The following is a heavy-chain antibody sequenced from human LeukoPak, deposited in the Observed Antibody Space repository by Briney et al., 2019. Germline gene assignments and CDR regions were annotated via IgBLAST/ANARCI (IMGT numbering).Heavy chain of an antibody. CDR2: IKQDGSEK. V-gene: IGHV3-7*01. J-gene: IGHJ4*02. CDR1: VFTFSSYW. CDR3: TRDTGCSGGTCYSFYDY. Sequence: PGGSLRLSCASSVFTFSSYWMTWVRQAPGKGLEGVADIKQDGSEKYVDSVKGRFTISRDNAKNSLYLQMNSLRAEDTAVYYCTRDTGCSGGTCYSFYDYWGPGTLVTVSS. D-gene: IGHD2-15*01.